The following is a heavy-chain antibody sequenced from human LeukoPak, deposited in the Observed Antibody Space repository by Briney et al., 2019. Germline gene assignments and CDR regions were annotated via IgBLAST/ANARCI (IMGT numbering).Heavy chain of an antibody. Sequence: ASVKVSCKPSVYTFTGYYMHWVRQAPGQGLEWMGWINPNSGGTNYAQKFQGRVTMTRDTSISTAYMELSRLRSDDTAVYYSARDHYNWNSRFFDWFDPWGQGTLVTVSS. J-gene: IGHJ5*02. D-gene: IGHD1-7*01. V-gene: IGHV1-2*02. CDR1: VYTFTGYY. CDR2: INPNSGGT. CDR3: ARDHYNWNSRFFDWFDP.